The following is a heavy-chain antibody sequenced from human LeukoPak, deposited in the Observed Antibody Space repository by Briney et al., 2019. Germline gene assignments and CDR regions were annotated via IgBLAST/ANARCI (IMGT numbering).Heavy chain of an antibody. D-gene: IGHD6-19*01. J-gene: IGHJ4*02. V-gene: IGHV1-2*02. CDR2: INPNSGGT. Sequence: ASVKVSCKASGYTFHGYYKHWVRQAPGQGREWMGWINPNSGGTNYAQKCQVRVTMAQDTSISTAYMELSRLRSDDTAMYYCARSSGWKYNIDYWGQGTLVTVSS. CDR1: GYTFHGYY. CDR3: ARSSGWKYNIDY.